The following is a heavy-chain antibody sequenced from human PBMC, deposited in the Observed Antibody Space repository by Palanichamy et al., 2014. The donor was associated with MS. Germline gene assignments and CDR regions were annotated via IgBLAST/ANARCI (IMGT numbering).Heavy chain of an antibody. Sequence: QVQLQESGPGLVKPSETLSLTCTVSGYSISSGYHWGWILEWIGSIYRSGSTYYNPSLKSRVTISVDTSKNQFSLKLSSVTAADTAVYYCARVNWNSDYWGQGTLVTVSS. CDR3: ARVNWNSDY. J-gene: IGHJ4*02. CDR2: IYRSGST. CDR1: GYSISSGYH. D-gene: IGHD1-1*01. V-gene: IGHV4-38-2*02.